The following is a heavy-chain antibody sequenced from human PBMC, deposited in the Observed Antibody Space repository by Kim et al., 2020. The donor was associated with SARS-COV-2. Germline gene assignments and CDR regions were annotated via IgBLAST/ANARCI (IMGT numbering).Heavy chain of an antibody. CDR3: ASHYYDSSGYYLFDY. J-gene: IGHJ4*02. V-gene: IGHV4-59*01. D-gene: IGHD3-22*01. CDR1: GGSISSYY. CDR2: IYYSGST. Sequence: SETLSLTCTVSGGSISSYYWSWIRQPPGKGLEWIGYIYYSGSTNYSPSLKSRVTISVDTSKNQFSLKLSSVTAADTAVYYCASHYYDSSGYYLFDYWGQGTLVTVSS.